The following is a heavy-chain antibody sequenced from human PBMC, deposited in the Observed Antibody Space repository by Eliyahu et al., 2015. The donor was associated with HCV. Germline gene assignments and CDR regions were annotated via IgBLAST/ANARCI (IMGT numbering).Heavy chain of an antibody. CDR3: ARDQRLGSDYPDY. J-gene: IGHJ4*02. CDR2: ISSSSSYI. D-gene: IGHD4-17*01. CDR1: GFTFSSYS. Sequence: EVQLVESGGGLVKPGGXLRLSCAASGFTFSSYSMNWVRQAPGKGLEWVSSISSSSSYIYYADSVKGRFTISRDNAKNSLYLQMNSLRAEDTAVYYCARDQRLGSDYPDYWGQGTLVTVSS. V-gene: IGHV3-21*01.